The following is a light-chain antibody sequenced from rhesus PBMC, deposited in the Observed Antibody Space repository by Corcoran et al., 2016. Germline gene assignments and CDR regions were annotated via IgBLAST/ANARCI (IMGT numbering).Light chain of an antibody. V-gene: IGKV1-25*01. CDR2: EAS. Sequence: DIQMTQSPSSLSASVGDRVTITCRASQGITNDLAWHQQKPGETPKLLIYEASSLQSGIPSRFSGSVSGTDFPLTIGSLQSDDFATYYCQHYYSIPTFGQVTKVEIK. CDR1: QGITND. J-gene: IGKJ1*01. CDR3: QHYYSIPT.